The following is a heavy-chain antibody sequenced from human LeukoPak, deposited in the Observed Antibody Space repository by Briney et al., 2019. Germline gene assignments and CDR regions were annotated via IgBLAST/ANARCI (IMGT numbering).Heavy chain of an antibody. V-gene: IGHV1-69*02. CDR2: IIPTLGIT. D-gene: IGHD2-2*01. CDR3: AICSSTCFGGLDN. CDR1: GGTFSSYT. J-gene: IGHJ4*02. Sequence: ASVKVSCKASGGTFSSYTFTWVRQAPGPGLEWMGRIIPTLGITDFAQNFQGRVTFTADKSTSTAYMELSSLRSEDTAVYYCAICSSTCFGGLDNWGQGTLVTVSS.